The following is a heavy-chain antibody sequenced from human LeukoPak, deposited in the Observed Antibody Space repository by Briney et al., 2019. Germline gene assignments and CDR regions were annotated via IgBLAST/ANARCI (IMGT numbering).Heavy chain of an antibody. D-gene: IGHD2-15*01. J-gene: IGHJ4*02. CDR1: GGSISSSSYY. CDR2: IYYSGST. CDR3: ARRPPYCSGGSCYFDY. Sequence: PSETLSLTCTVSGGSISSSSYYWGWIRQPPGKGLEWIGSIYYSGSTYYNPSLKSRVTISVDTSKNQFSLKLSSVTAADTAVYYCARRPPYCSGGSCYFDYWGQGTLVTVSS. V-gene: IGHV4-39*01.